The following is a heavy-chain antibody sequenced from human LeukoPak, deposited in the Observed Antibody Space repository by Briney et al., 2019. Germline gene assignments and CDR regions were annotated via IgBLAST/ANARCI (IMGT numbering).Heavy chain of an antibody. J-gene: IGHJ4*02. D-gene: IGHD3-3*01. CDR1: GGSFSGYY. CDR2: IYHSGST. Sequence: SETLSLTCAVYGGSFSGYYWSWIRQPPGKGLEWIGEIYHSGSTNYNPSLKSRVTISVDTSKNQFSLKLSSVTAADTAVYYCARALSYDLWSGYPGYFDYWGQGTLVTVSS. CDR3: ARALSYDLWSGYPGYFDY. V-gene: IGHV4-34*01.